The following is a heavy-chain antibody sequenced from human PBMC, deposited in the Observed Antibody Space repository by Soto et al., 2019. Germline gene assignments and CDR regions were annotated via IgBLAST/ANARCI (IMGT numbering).Heavy chain of an antibody. Sequence: SETLSLTCTVSGGSISSGDYYWSWIRQPPGKGLEWIGYIYYSGSTYYNPSLKSRVTISVDTSKNQFSLKLSSVTAADTAVYYCATLQGAAARPYSYYYGMDVCGQRTTVTVSS. J-gene: IGHJ6*02. V-gene: IGHV4-30-4*01. CDR1: GGSISSGDYY. CDR3: ATLQGAAARPYSYYYGMDV. D-gene: IGHD6-6*01. CDR2: IYYSGST.